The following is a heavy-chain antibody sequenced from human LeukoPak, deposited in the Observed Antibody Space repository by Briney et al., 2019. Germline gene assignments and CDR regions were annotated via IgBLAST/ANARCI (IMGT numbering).Heavy chain of an antibody. Sequence: GGSLRLSCAASGFTVSSNYMSWVRQAPGKGLEWVSLIYSGGTTYYADSVKGRFTISRDNSKNTLYLQMNSLRAEDTAVYYCARDSGSYSVPLKAFDIWGQGTMVTVSS. J-gene: IGHJ3*02. D-gene: IGHD1-26*01. CDR3: ARDSGSYSVPLKAFDI. CDR1: GFTVSSNY. V-gene: IGHV3-53*01. CDR2: IYSGGTT.